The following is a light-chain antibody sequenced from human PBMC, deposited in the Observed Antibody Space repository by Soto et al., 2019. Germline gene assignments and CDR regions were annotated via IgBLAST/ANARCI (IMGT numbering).Light chain of an antibody. V-gene: IGLV2-23*01. CDR3: CSYAGSVV. CDR2: EGS. Sequence: QSARTQPASVAGSPGTPITTSYTGPSIDVGSYNLVSWYQQNPGKAPKLMIYEGSKRPSGVSNRFSGSKSGNTASLTMSGLQAEDEADYYCCSYAGSVVFGGGTKLTVL. J-gene: IGLJ2*01. CDR1: SIDVGSYNL.